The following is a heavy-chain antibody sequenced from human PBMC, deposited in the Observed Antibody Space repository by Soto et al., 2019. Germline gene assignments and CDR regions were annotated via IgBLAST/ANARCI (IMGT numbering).Heavy chain of an antibody. V-gene: IGHV3-30*18. CDR3: AKMSTKEGTTVTNY. D-gene: IGHD4-17*01. CDR2: ISYDGSNK. CDR1: GFTFSSYG. Sequence: GGSLRLSCAASGFTFSSYGMHWVRQAPGKGLEWVAVISYDGSNKYYADSVKGRFTISRDNSKNTLYLQMNSLRAEDTAVYYCAKMSTKEGTTVTNYWGQGTLVTVSS. J-gene: IGHJ4*02.